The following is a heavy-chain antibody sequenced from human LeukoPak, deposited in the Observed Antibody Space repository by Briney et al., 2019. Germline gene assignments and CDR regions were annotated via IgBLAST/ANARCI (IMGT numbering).Heavy chain of an antibody. D-gene: IGHD1-26*01. Sequence: PGGSLRLSCAASGFTFSSYAMSWVRQAPGKGLEWVSAISGSGGSTYYADSVKGRFTISRDNSKNTLYLQMNSLRAEDTAVYYCAKDAELIRYYLSYFDYWGQGTLVTVSS. CDR2: ISGSGGST. CDR1: GFTFSSYA. CDR3: AKDAELIRYYLSYFDY. J-gene: IGHJ4*02. V-gene: IGHV3-23*01.